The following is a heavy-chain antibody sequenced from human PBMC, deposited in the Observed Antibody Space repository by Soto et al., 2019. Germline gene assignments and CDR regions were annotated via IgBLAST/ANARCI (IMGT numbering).Heavy chain of an antibody. Sequence: EVQLVESGGGLVQPGGSLRLSCAASGFTVTSNYMSWVRQAPGKGPEWVSVIYSGGSTYYADSVKGRFTISRDNSNNTLYLQMNSLRAEDTAVYYCARDLYYDSTGDAFDIWGQGTMVTVSS. CDR3: ARDLYYDSTGDAFDI. D-gene: IGHD3-22*01. CDR1: GFTVTSNY. V-gene: IGHV3-66*01. J-gene: IGHJ3*02. CDR2: IYSGGST.